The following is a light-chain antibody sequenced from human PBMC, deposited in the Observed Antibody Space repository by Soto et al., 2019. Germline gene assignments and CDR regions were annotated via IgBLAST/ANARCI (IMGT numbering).Light chain of an antibody. J-gene: IGKJ5*01. CDR1: QSVSSN. CDR2: GAS. V-gene: IGKV3-20*01. Sequence: EIVMTQSPATLSVSPGERATLSCRASQSVSSNLAWYQQKPGQAPRLLIYGASSRATGIPDRFSGSGSGTDFTLTISRLEPEDFAVYYCQQCGSSPITFGQGTRREIK. CDR3: QQCGSSPIT.